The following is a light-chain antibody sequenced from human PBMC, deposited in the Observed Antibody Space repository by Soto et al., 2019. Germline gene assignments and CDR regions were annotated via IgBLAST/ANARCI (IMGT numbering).Light chain of an antibody. CDR3: QTWGTGPWV. CDR2: LNSDGSH. J-gene: IGLJ3*02. V-gene: IGLV4-69*01. CDR1: SGHSSYA. Sequence: QPVLTQSPSASASLGASVKLTCTLSSGHSSYAIAWHQQQPEKGPRYLMKLNSDGSHSKGDGIPDRFSGSSSGAERYLTISGLQSEEEADYYCQTWGTGPWVFGGGTKLTVL.